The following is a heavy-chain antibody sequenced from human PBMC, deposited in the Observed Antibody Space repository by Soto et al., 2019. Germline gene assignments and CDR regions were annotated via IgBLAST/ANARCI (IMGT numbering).Heavy chain of an antibody. Sequence: SETLSLTCVVYGGSFSGYYWSWIRQPPGKGLEWIGEINHSGSTNYNPSLKSRVAISVDTSKNQFSLKLSSVTAADTAVYYCARLWGSDYYMDVWGKGTTVTVSS. CDR1: GGSFSGYY. D-gene: IGHD3-10*01. CDR2: INHSGST. CDR3: ARLWGSDYYMDV. V-gene: IGHV4-34*01. J-gene: IGHJ6*03.